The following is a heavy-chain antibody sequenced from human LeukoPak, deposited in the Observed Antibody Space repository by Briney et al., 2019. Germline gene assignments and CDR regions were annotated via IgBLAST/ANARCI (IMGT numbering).Heavy chain of an antibody. Sequence: ASVKVSCKASGYTFTSTEIMWVRQATGQGLEWMGWMNPNSGDTGYAQKFQGRVTMTRDTSTSTASMELSRLRFEDTAVYYCARAPRQLSYYYGVDVWGQGTTVTVSS. CDR2: MNPNSGDT. D-gene: IGHD5-18*01. V-gene: IGHV1-8*01. CDR3: ARAPRQLSYYYGVDV. CDR1: GYTFTSTE. J-gene: IGHJ6*02.